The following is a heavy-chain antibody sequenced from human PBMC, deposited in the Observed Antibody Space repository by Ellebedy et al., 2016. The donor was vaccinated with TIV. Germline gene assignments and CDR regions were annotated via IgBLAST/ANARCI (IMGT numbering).Heavy chain of an antibody. J-gene: IGHJ4*02. Sequence: ASVKVSXXASGYTFTSYGISWVRQAPGQGLEWMGWISAYNGNTNYAQKLQGRVTMTRDTSTSSVYMELSSLRSDDTAVYYCARARLGGWLQSGSYWGQGTLVTVSS. V-gene: IGHV1-18*01. D-gene: IGHD5-24*01. CDR1: GYTFTSYG. CDR3: ARARLGGWLQSGSY. CDR2: ISAYNGNT.